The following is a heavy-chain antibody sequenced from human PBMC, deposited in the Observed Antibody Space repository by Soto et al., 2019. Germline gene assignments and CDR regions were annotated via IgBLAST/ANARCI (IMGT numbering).Heavy chain of an antibody. J-gene: IGHJ4*02. CDR2: IYYSGST. D-gene: IGHD3-10*01. CDR1: GGSISSGGYY. Sequence: QVQLQESGPGLVKPSQTLSLTCTVSGGSISSGGYYWSWIRQHPGKGLEWIGYIYYSGSTYYNPSLKIRVTISVDTSKNQFSLKLSSVTAADTAVYYCARSGRRFGELGRRHFDYWGQGTLVTVSS. V-gene: IGHV4-31*03. CDR3: ARSGRRFGELGRRHFDY.